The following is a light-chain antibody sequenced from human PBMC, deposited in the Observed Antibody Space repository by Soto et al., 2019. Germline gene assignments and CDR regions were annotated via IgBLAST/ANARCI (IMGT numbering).Light chain of an antibody. CDR3: QQYTNWPT. Sequence: EIVMTQSPATLSVSPGERATLSYRASQSVNSNLAWYQQKPGQAPRLLIYGASTRATGVPARFSGSGSGTEFTLTVSSLQSEDFAVYFCQQYTNWPTFGQGTKVEIK. CDR2: GAS. V-gene: IGKV3-15*01. J-gene: IGKJ1*01. CDR1: QSVNSN.